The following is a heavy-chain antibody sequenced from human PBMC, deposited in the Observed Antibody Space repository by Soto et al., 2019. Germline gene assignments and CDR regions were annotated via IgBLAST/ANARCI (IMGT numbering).Heavy chain of an antibody. Sequence: GGSLRLSCAASGFTFSSYWMHWVRQAPGKGLVWVSRINSDGSSTSYADSVKGRFTISRDNAKNTLYLQMNSLRAEDTAVYYCARVRDDFWSGSQLYYYGMDVWGQGTTVTVSS. CDR3: ARVRDDFWSGSQLYYYGMDV. J-gene: IGHJ6*02. V-gene: IGHV3-74*01. CDR1: GFTFSSYW. D-gene: IGHD3-3*01. CDR2: INSDGSST.